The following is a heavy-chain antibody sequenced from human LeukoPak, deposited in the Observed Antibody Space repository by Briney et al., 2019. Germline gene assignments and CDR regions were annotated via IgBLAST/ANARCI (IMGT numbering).Heavy chain of an antibody. J-gene: IGHJ6*03. CDR3: AETTPYYYYYIDV. CDR1: GFTFDDYG. D-gene: IGHD4-11*01. CDR2: INWNGGST. Sequence: GGSLRLSCAASGFTFDDYGMSWVRQAPGKGLDWVSGINWNGGSTGYADSVKGRFTISSDNSKNTLYLQMNSLRAEDTAVYYCAETTPYYYYYIDVWGKGTPVTVSS. V-gene: IGHV3-20*04.